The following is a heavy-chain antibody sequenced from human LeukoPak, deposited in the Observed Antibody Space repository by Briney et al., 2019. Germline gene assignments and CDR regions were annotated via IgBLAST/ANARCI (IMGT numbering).Heavy chain of an antibody. CDR3: ARARYETRIWPKSRYDYYHYMDV. D-gene: IGHD3-3*01. CDR2: INADNGDR. CDR1: GYTFTSYT. J-gene: IGHJ6*03. V-gene: IGHV1-3*03. Sequence: ASVKVSCKASGYTFTSYTIHWVRQAPGQRLEWMGWINADNGDRKYSQEFQDRVTITRDTSASTAYMELSSLRSEDMAVYYCARARYETRIWPKSRYDYYHYMDVWGKGTTVTVSS.